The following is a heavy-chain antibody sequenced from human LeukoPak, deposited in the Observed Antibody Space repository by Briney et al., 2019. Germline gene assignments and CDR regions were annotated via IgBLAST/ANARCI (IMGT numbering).Heavy chain of an antibody. D-gene: IGHD3-9*01. Sequence: GGSLRLSCVASGFTFSDYYLTWIRQTPGKGLEWISSISSSLTTVYYADSVKGRFTVSRDNARNSVSLQMTGLRVEDTALYYCAREVDRSFDWLPPDAFDIWGQGTMVTVSS. CDR2: ISSSLTTV. CDR1: GFTFSDYY. J-gene: IGHJ3*02. V-gene: IGHV3-11*01. CDR3: AREVDRSFDWLPPDAFDI.